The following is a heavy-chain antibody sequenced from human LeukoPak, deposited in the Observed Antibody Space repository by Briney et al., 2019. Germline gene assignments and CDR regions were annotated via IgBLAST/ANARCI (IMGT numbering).Heavy chain of an antibody. CDR2: IYYSGST. V-gene: IGHV4-59*01. D-gene: IGHD3-3*01. J-gene: IGHJ4*02. CDR3: ARSGTKYYDFWSGQNYYFDY. Sequence: SETLSLTCTVSGGSISSYYWSWIRQPPGKGLEWIGYIYYSGSTNYNPSLKSRVTISVDTSKNQFSLKLSSVTAADTAVYYCARSGTKYYDFWSGQNYYFDYWGQGTLVTVSS. CDR1: GGSISSYY.